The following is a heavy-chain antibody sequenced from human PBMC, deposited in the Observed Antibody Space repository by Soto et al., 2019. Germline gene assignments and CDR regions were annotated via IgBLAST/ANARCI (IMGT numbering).Heavy chain of an antibody. CDR1: GGSFSGYY. J-gene: IGHJ5*02. CDR2: INHSGST. V-gene: IGHV4-34*01. D-gene: IGHD3-16*01. CDR3: ARGLPIIWGWFDP. Sequence: SETLSLTCAVYGGSFSGYYWSWIRQPPGKGLEWIGEINHSGSTNYNPSLKSRVTISVDTSKNQFSLKLSSVTAADTAVYYCARGLPIIWGWFDPWGQGTLVTVSS.